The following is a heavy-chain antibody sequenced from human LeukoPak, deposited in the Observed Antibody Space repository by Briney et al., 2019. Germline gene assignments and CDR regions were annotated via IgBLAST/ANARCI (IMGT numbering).Heavy chain of an antibody. D-gene: IGHD6-13*01. CDR2: IYSGGST. V-gene: IGHV3-53*01. J-gene: IGHJ6*02. CDR1: GFTVSSNY. CDR3: ARANSSSWSRPQYYYYGMDV. Sequence: GGSLRLSCAASGFTVSSNYMSWVRQAPGKGLEWVSAIYSGGSTYYADSVKGRFTISRDNSKSTLYLQMNSLRAEDTAVYYCARANSSSWSRPQYYYYGMDVWGQGTTVTVSS.